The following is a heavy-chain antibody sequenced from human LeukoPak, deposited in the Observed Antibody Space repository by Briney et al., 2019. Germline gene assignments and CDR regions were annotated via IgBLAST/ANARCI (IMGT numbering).Heavy chain of an antibody. CDR3: AKDYSGSYYYFDY. J-gene: IGHJ4*02. Sequence: GGSLRLSCAVSGFTYSSYAMTRVRQAPGKGLEWVSTISGGGGSTFYADSVRGRLTISRDNSKNTLYLQVNSLRAEDTAVYYCAKDYSGSYYYFDYWGQGTLVTVSS. CDR2: ISGGGGST. CDR1: GFTYSSYA. V-gene: IGHV3-23*01. D-gene: IGHD1-26*01.